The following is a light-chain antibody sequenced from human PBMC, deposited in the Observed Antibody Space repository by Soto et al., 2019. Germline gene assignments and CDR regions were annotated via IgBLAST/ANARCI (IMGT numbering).Light chain of an antibody. Sequence: EIVMPQSPGTLSVSPGERVTLSCGPSQSVGRNLAWYQQKPGQAPRLLIYTTSTRARGIPARFSGSGSGTEFTLTISSLQSEDVAVYYCQQYNSWPHSFGGGTKVDIK. V-gene: IGKV3-15*01. J-gene: IGKJ4*01. CDR1: QSVGRN. CDR2: TTS. CDR3: QQYNSWPHS.